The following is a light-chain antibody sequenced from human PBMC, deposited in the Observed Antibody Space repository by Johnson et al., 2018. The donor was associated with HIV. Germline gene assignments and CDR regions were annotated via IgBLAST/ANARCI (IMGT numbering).Light chain of an antibody. CDR1: NSNIGRHS. CDR3: GTWDSNLSSEV. J-gene: IGLJ1*01. Sequence: QSILTQPPSVSAAPGQRVTFSCSGSNSNIGRHSVSWYQQLPGTAPKLLIYGNDKRPSGIPDRFSASKSGTSATLGINGLQTGDEADYYCGTWDSNLSSEVFGAGTKVTVL. CDR2: GND. V-gene: IGLV1-51*02.